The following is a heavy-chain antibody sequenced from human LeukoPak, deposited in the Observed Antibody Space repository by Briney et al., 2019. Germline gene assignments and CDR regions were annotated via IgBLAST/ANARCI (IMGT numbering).Heavy chain of an antibody. CDR1: GFSVSSYG. J-gene: IGHJ4*02. Sequence: GGSLRLSCAASGFSVSSYGMNWVRQAPGKGLVWVSYISSSRSIIYYADSVKGRFTVSRDNAKNSLYLQMNSLGAEDTAVYYCARGRIVAGVRYWGQGTLVTVSS. CDR2: ISSSRSII. V-gene: IGHV3-48*04. CDR3: ARGRIVAGVRY. D-gene: IGHD3-22*01.